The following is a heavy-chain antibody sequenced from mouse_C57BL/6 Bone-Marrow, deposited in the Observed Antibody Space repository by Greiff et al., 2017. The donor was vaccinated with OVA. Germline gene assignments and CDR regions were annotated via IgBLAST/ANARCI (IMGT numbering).Heavy chain of an antibody. J-gene: IGHJ2*01. CDR2: ISDGGSYT. CDR1: GFTFSSYA. D-gene: IGHD2-2*01. V-gene: IGHV5-4*01. CDR3: TRDSHLDGYAFDY. Sequence: EVKLVESGGGLVKPGGSLKLSCAASGFTFSSYAMSWVRQTPEKRLEWVATISDGGSYTYYPDNVKGRFTISRDNAKNNLYLQMSHLKSEDTAMYYCTRDSHLDGYAFDYWGQGTTLTVSS.